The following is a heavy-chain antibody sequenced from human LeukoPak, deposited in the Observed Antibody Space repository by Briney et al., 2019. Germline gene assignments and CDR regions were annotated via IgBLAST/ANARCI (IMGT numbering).Heavy chain of an antibody. D-gene: IGHD5-18*01. Sequence: PGGSLRLSCAASGFTFSSYGMHWVRQAPGKGLEWVAVISYDGSNKYYADSVKGRFTISRDNSKNTLYLQMNSLRAEDTAVYYCASGIQLLYYFDYWGQGTLVTVSS. CDR2: ISYDGSNK. CDR1: GFTFSSYG. J-gene: IGHJ4*02. V-gene: IGHV3-30*03. CDR3: ASGIQLLYYFDY.